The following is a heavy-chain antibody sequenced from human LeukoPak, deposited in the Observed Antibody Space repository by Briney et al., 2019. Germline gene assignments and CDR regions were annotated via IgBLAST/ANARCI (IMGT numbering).Heavy chain of an antibody. Sequence: GASVKVSCKASGYTFTSYAMHWVRQAPGQRLEWMGWINAGNGNTKYSQESQGRVTITRDTSASTAYMELSSLRSEDMAVYYCARTNSYDSSAYDLGMMIDYWGQGTLVIVSS. CDR2: INAGNGNT. J-gene: IGHJ4*02. CDR1: GYTFTSYA. V-gene: IGHV1-3*03. CDR3: ARTNSYDSSAYDLGMMIDY. D-gene: IGHD3-22*01.